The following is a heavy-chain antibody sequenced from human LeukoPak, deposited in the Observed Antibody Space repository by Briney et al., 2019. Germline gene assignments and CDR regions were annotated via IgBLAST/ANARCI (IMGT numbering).Heavy chain of an antibody. CDR3: ARIGYSSGSFDY. CDR1: GFRFSNYW. V-gene: IGHV3-7*01. J-gene: IGHJ4*02. D-gene: IGHD6-25*01. Sequence: GGSLRLSCAASGFRFSNYWMSWVRQAPGKGLEWAANIKQDGSEKDYVDSMKGRFTISRDNAKNSVYLQVDSLRVEDTAVYYCARIGYSSGSFDYWGQGTLVTVSS. CDR2: IKQDGSEK.